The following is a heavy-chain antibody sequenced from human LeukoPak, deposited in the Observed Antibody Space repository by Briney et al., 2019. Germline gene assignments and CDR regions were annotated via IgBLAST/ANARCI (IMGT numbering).Heavy chain of an antibody. CDR1: VFTLSTYT. CDR2: IGAGGGST. D-gene: IGHD1-1*01. Sequence: GGSLRLSCAASVFTLSTYTMSWVRQAPGKGLEWVSTIGAGGGSTFYADSVKGRFTISRDNSKNTLYLQMNTLRAEDTAVYFCARHNYYQFDYWGQGTLVTASS. V-gene: IGHV3-23*01. CDR3: ARHNYYQFDY. J-gene: IGHJ4*02.